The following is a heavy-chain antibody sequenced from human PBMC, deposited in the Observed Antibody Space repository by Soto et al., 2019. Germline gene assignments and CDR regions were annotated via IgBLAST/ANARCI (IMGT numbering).Heavy chain of an antibody. V-gene: IGHV2-5*01. J-gene: IGHJ4*02. CDR1: GFSLITSGVG. Sequence: QITLKEAGPTLVKPTQTLTLTCSFSGFSLITSGVGVGWIRQHPGKALEWIALIYWYDDKGYSTSLKSRLTITKDTSKNQVVLTMTNMDPADTATYYCAHTMAPRIFDYWGQGTLVTVSS. CDR3: AHTMAPRIFDY. CDR2: IYWYDDK.